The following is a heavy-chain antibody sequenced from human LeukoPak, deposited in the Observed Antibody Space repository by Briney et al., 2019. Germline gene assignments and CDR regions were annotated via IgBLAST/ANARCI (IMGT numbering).Heavy chain of an antibody. D-gene: IGHD3-16*01. CDR1: GFSFNTFA. Sequence: GGSLRLSCVASGFSFNTFALTWVRQAPGKGLEWVSTISDYPHYADSVRGRFTISRDNSGKTVFLQMNSLTPEDAATYYCTKDSQGSYDGFWYGTYGMDVWGQGTTVTVSS. CDR3: TKDSQGSYDGFWYGTYGMDV. J-gene: IGHJ6*02. CDR2: ISDYP. V-gene: IGHV3-23*05.